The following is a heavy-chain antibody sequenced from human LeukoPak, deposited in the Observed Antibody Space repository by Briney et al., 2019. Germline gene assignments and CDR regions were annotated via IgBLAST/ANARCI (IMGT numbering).Heavy chain of an antibody. CDR2: IIDSEDYT. CDR3: AKDTSVGKYCTNGVCSPFDY. J-gene: IGHJ4*02. V-gene: IGHV3-23*01. D-gene: IGHD2-8*01. Sequence: GGSLTLSCTRSGFTFCSYAMSCVPHAPGEGLEGVSDIIDSEDYTSYAHSVRGRFTISRDNSRNTLYLQISTLRPDATAILYCAKDTSVGKYCTNGVCSPFDYWGQGTLVTVSS. CDR1: GFTFCSYA.